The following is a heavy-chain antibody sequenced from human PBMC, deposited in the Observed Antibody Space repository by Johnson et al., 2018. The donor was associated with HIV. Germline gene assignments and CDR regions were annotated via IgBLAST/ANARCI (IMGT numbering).Heavy chain of an antibody. CDR3: ARACSGGSCYEEKSPDAFDI. CDR2: ISSRGRTI. CDR1: GFIFSDYY. Sequence: QVQLVESGGGLVQPGGSLRLSCAASGFIFSDYYMTWIRQAPGKGLESISYISSRGRTIYYADSVKGRCTMSRDNAKKSLYLQMNSLRAEDTAVYYCARACSGGSCYEEKSPDAFDIWGQGTMVTVSS. V-gene: IGHV3-11*04. J-gene: IGHJ3*02. D-gene: IGHD2-15*01.